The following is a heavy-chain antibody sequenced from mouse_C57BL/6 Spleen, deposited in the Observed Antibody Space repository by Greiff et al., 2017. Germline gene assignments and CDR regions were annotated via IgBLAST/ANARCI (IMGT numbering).Heavy chain of an antibody. D-gene: IGHD1-1*01. V-gene: IGHV1-81*01. J-gene: IGHJ4*01. Sequence: VQLQQSGAELARPGASVKLSCKASGYTFTSYGISWVKQRTGQGLEWIGEIYPRSGNTYYNEKFKGKATLTADKSSSTAYMELRSLTSEDTAVYFCARVIFTTVGATGAMDYWGQGTSVTVSS. CDR2: IYPRSGNT. CDR1: GYTFTSYG. CDR3: ARVIFTTVGATGAMDY.